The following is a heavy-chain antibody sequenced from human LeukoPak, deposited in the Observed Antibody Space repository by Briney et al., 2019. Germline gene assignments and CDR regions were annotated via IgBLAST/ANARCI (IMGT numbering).Heavy chain of an antibody. Sequence: PGGSVRLSCAASGFTFSSYAMSWVRQAREKGLVRVSSISGSGDSTYYADSVQGRFTISRDNSKNTLYVQMNNMRPEDAAIYYCTKHSKSTDWYRHYYCHHWGQGPLVTVSS. D-gene: IGHD3-22*01. V-gene: IGHV3-23*01. CDR3: TKHSKSTDWYRHYYCHH. CDR2: ISGSGDST. CDR1: GFTFSSYA. J-gene: IGHJ1*01.